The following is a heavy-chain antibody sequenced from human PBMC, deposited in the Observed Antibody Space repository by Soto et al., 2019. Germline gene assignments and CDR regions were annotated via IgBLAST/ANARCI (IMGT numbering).Heavy chain of an antibody. CDR1: GFTFADSA. D-gene: IGHD1-26*01. CDR2: IIVDSGNT. CDR3: ATANNTSPFDY. Sequence: GASVKVSCKASGFTFADSAVQWLRQARGQSLEWIGRIIVDSGNTKSAEKFTERVSMSWDMSTSTAFMELRSLSSDDTAVYYCATANNTSPFDYWGLGTLVTVSS. V-gene: IGHV1-58*01. J-gene: IGHJ4*02.